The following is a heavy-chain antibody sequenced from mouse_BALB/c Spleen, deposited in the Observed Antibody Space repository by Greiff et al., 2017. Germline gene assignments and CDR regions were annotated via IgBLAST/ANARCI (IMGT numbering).Heavy chain of an antibody. CDR1: GFTFSSFG. Sequence: EVMLVESGGGLVQPGGSRKLSCAASGFTFSSFGMHWVRQAPEKGLEWVAYISSGSSTIYYADTVKGRFTISRDNPKNTLFLQMTSLRSEDTAMYYCARRGDDGYVDYWGQGTTLTVSS. CDR3: ARRGDDGYVDY. CDR2: ISSGSSTI. D-gene: IGHD2-3*01. V-gene: IGHV5-17*02. J-gene: IGHJ2*01.